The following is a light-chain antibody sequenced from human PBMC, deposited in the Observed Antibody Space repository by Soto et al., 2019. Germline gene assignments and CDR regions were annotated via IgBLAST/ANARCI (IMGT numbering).Light chain of an antibody. CDR2: AAS. Sequence: IQMTQSPSSVSASVGERVPTNCRASQGISSYLAWYQQKPGKAPKLMIYAASTLQSGVPSRFSGSGSGTDCTLTISCLQSEDFATYYCQQYYSYLITLGQGTRLEIK. V-gene: IGKV1-8*01. CDR3: QQYYSYLIT. CDR1: QGISSY. J-gene: IGKJ5*01.